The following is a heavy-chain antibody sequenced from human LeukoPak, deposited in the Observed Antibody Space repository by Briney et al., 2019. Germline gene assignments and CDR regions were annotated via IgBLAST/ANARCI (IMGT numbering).Heavy chain of an antibody. CDR2: IRSKANSYAT. J-gene: IGHJ4*02. CDR3: TSTDSNPEGRADY. D-gene: IGHD4-11*01. Sequence: GGSLKLSCAASGFTFSGSAMHWVRQASGKGLEWVGRIRSKANSYATAYAASVKGRFTISRDDSKNTAYLQMNSLKTEDTAVYYCTSTDSNPEGRADYWGQGTLVTVSS. CDR1: GFTFSGSA. V-gene: IGHV3-73*01.